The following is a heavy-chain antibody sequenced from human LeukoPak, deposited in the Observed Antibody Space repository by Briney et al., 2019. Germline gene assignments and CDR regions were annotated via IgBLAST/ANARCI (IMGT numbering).Heavy chain of an antibody. CDR2: INHSGST. J-gene: IGHJ2*01. Sequence: SETLSLTCAVYGGSFSGYYWSWIRQPPGKGLEWIGEINHSGSTNYNPSLKSRVTISVDTSKNQFSLKLSSVTAADTAVYYCARRIALYYGDYGWYFDLWGRGTLITVSS. CDR1: GGSFSGYY. D-gene: IGHD4-17*01. V-gene: IGHV4-34*01. CDR3: ARRIALYYGDYGWYFDL.